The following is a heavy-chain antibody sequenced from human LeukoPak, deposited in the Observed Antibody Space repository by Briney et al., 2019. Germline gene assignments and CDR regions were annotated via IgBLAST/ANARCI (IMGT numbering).Heavy chain of an antibody. CDR1: GYSISSVNY. J-gene: IGHJ5*02. CDR3: AKDSGRSRYSNWFDR. D-gene: IGHD4-11*01. V-gene: IGHV4-38-2*02. Sequence: SETLSLTCGVSGYSISSVNYWAWIRQPPGKGLEWIGSIFHSGTTYYNPSLRSRLTMSVDTSKNRFSLDLRSVTAADTAVYFCAKDSGRSRYSNWFDRWGHRTLVTVSS. CDR2: IFHSGTT.